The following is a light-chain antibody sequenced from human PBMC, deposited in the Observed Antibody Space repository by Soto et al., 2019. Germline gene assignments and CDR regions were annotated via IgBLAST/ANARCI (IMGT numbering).Light chain of an antibody. CDR1: SSGGYNY. CDR3: SSYATSNTLL. CDR2: EVN. J-gene: IGLJ2*01. V-gene: IGLV2-14*01. Sequence: QAVVTQPASVSGSPGQSITISCTGTSSGGYNYVSWYQHHPGKAPKLMIYEVNNRPSGISNRFSGSKSGNTASLTISGLQAEDEAYYYCSSYATSNTLLFGGGTKLTVL.